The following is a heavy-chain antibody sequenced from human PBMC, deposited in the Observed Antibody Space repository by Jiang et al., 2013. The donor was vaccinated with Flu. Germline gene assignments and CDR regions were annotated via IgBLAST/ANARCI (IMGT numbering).Heavy chain of an antibody. CDR2: INHSGST. Sequence: LLKPSETLSLTCAVYGGSFSGYYWSWIRQPPGKGLEWIGEINHSGSTNYNPSLKSRVTISVDTSKNQFSLKLSSVTAADTAVYYCARGWNLYYDFWSGYDERNWFDPVGP. CDR3: ARGWNLYYDFWSGYDERNWFDP. CDR1: GGSFSGYY. D-gene: IGHD3-3*01. V-gene: IGHV4-34*01. J-gene: IGHJ5*02.